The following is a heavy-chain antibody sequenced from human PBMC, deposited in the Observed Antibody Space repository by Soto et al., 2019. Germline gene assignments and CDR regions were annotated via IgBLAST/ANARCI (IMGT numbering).Heavy chain of an antibody. CDR1: GGTFSSNS. D-gene: IGHD2-15*01. J-gene: IGHJ4*02. Sequence: SVKVSCKASGGTFSSNSFSWVRQAPGQGLEWMGGIIPMFDTPIYAQKFQDRVTITADESTSTAYMQLSSLRSGDTAVYYCARSGGLDRDFNYWGQGSLVTVSS. CDR3: ARSGGLDRDFNY. V-gene: IGHV1-69*13. CDR2: IIPMFDTP.